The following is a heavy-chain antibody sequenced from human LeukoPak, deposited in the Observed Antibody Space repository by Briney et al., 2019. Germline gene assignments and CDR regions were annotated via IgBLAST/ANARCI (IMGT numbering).Heavy chain of an antibody. CDR1: GFTFDDYG. V-gene: IGHV3-20*04. CDR2: INWNGGST. CDR3: ARWITVGAGNWFDP. J-gene: IGHJ5*02. Sequence: GGSLRLSCAVSGFTFDDYGMSWVRQAPGKGLEWVSGINWNGGSTGYADSVKGRFTISRDNAKNSLYLQMNSLRAEDTALYYCARWITVGAGNWFDPWGQGTLVTVSS. D-gene: IGHD1-26*01.